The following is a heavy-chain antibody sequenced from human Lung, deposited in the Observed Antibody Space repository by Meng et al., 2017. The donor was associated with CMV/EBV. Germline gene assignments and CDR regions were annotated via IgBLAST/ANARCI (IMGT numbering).Heavy chain of an antibody. CDR2: INPSGGST. V-gene: IGHV1-46*01. CDR1: GYTFTSYY. D-gene: IGHD6-13*01. J-gene: IGHJ3*02. CDR3: ASRGYSSSWRGAFDI. Sequence: ASXXVSXKASGYTFTSYYMHWVRQAPGQGLEWMGIINPSGGSTSYAQKFQGRVTMTRDTSTSTVYMELSSLRSEDTAVYYCASRGYSSSWRGAFDIWGQGTMVPFSS.